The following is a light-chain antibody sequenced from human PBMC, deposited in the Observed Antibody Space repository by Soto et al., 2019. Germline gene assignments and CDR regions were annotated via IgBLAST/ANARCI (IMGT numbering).Light chain of an antibody. CDR1: QSVTDF. CDR2: DAS. J-gene: IGKJ5*01. Sequence: EMVLTQSPGTLSLSPGERATLSCSASQSVTDFLAWYQQKPGQAPRLLIYDASNRATGIPARFSGSGSGTEFTLTISSLQSEDFAVYHCQQYHDWPPITFGQGTRLEIK. CDR3: QQYHDWPPIT. V-gene: IGKV3D-15*01.